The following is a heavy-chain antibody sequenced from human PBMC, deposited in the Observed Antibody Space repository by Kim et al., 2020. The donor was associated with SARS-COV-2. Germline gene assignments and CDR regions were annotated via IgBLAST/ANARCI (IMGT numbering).Heavy chain of an antibody. CDR1: GYNFATYW. CDR3: ARGWAGWDKYYGVSGAIHY. D-gene: IGHD3-10*01. V-gene: IGHV5-51*01. Sequence: GESLKISCQGSGYNFATYWIGWVRQMPGKGLEWMGIIYPGDSDTRYSPSFQGQVNISADKSIDTAYIEWRSLKASDTAIYYCARGWAGWDKYYGVSGAIHYWGHGTLVTVSS. CDR2: IYPGDSDT. J-gene: IGHJ4*01.